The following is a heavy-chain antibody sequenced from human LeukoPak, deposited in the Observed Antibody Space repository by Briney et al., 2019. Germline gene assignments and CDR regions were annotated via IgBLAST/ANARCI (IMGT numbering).Heavy chain of an antibody. CDR1: GGTFSSYA. CDR3: ARGPEGYYYYYYMDV. V-gene: IGHV1-69*06. Sequence: SVKVSCKASGGTFSSYAISWVRQAPGQGLEWMGGVIPIFGTANYAQKFQGRVTITADKSTSTAYMELSSLRSEDTAVYYCARGPEGYYYYYYMDVWGKGTTVTVSS. J-gene: IGHJ6*03. CDR2: VIPIFGTA.